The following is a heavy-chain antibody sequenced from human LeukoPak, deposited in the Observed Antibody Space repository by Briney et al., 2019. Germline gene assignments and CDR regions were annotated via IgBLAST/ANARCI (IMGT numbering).Heavy chain of an antibody. D-gene: IGHD3-22*01. CDR3: ARSYDSRGYYYYGMDV. V-gene: IGHV4-59*01. Sequence: PWETLSLTCTVSGGSISTYYWSWIRQPPGKGLEWSGYIYYSGSTNYNPSLKSRVTISLDTSKNKFSLRLSSVTAADTAVYYCARSYDSRGYYYYGMDVWGQGTTVTVSS. J-gene: IGHJ6*02. CDR1: GGSISTYY. CDR2: IYYSGST.